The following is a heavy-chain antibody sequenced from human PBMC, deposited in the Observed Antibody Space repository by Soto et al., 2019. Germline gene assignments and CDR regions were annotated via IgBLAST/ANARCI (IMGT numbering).Heavy chain of an antibody. CDR3: AIGILYSSGWYMNAFDI. V-gene: IGHV1-8*01. Sequence: QVQLVQSGAEVKKPGASVKVSCKASGYTFTSYDINWVRQATGQGLEWMGWMNPNSGNTGYAQKFQGRVTMTRNTSICTAYMELSSLRSEDTDVYYCAIGILYSSGWYMNAFDIWGQGTMVTVSS. D-gene: IGHD6-19*01. J-gene: IGHJ3*02. CDR1: GYTFTSYD. CDR2: MNPNSGNT.